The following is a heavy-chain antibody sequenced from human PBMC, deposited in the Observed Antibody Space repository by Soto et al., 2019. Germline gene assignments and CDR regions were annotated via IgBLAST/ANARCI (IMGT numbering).Heavy chain of an antibody. CDR1: GYTFPGYY. CDR2: INPNSGGT. V-gene: IGHV1-2*04. D-gene: IGHD2-2*01. J-gene: IGHJ3*02. CDR3: ARDPTYCISTSCSDDAFDI. Sequence: ASVKVSCKASGYTFPGYYMHWVRQAPGQGLEWMGWINPNSGGTNYAQKFQGWVTMTRDTSISTAYMELSRLRSDDTAVYYCARDPTYCISTSCSDDAFDIWGQGTMVTVSS.